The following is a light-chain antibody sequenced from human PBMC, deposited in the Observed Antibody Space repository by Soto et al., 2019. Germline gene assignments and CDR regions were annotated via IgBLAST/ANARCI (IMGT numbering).Light chain of an antibody. CDR2: END. Sequence: QSVLTQPPSVSAAPGQRVAISCYGSYSNVQHNYVSWYQQVPGTAPKLVISENDKRPSGIPDRFSASKSGTSATLVIAGLQTEDEADYYCGAWVASLSAGVFGGGTKLTVL. J-gene: IGLJ2*01. CDR3: GAWVASLSAGV. CDR1: YSNVQHNY. V-gene: IGLV1-51*02.